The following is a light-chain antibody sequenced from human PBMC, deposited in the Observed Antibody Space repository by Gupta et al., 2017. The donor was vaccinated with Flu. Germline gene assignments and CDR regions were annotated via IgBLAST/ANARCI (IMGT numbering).Light chain of an antibody. CDR2: EVT. V-gene: IGLV2-8*01. Sequence: QSALTQPPSASGSPCQSVTISCTGASSDVGRYNFVSWYQEHPDKAPNLIIYEVTKRTSGVPDRFSGSKSGNTASLTVSGLQAEDEADYYCSSYAGGNTFVFGTGTRVTVL. CDR3: SSYAGGNTFV. CDR1: SSDVGRYNF. J-gene: IGLJ1*01.